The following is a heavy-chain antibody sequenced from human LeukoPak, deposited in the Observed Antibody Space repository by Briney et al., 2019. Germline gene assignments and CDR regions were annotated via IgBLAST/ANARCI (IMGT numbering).Heavy chain of an antibody. Sequence: GGSLRLSCAASGFTFSSYEMNWVRQAPGKGLEWVSYISSSGSTIYYADSVKGRFTISRDNAKNSLYLQMNSLRAEDTAVYYCARDSDPRRVGYMDVWGKGTTVTVSS. D-gene: IGHD1-26*01. CDR2: ISSSGSTI. V-gene: IGHV3-48*03. CDR3: ARDSDPRRVGYMDV. J-gene: IGHJ6*03. CDR1: GFTFSSYE.